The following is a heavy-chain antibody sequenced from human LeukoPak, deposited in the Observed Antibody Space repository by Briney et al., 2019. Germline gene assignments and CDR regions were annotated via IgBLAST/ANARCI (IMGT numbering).Heavy chain of an antibody. CDR3: ARVPGLRLGFDY. CDR1: GYTFTSYD. CDR2: INPNSGGT. Sequence: ASVKVSCKASGYTFTSYDINWVRQATGQGLEWMGWINPNSGGTNYAQKFQGRVTMTRDTSISTAYMELSRLRSDDTAVYYCARVPGLRLGFDYWGQGTLVTVSS. J-gene: IGHJ4*02. V-gene: IGHV1-2*02. D-gene: IGHD5-12*01.